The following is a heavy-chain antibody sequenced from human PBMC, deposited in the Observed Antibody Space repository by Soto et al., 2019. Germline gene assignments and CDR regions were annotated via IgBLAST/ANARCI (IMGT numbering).Heavy chain of an antibody. CDR2: IYYSGST. CDR1: GGSISSGGYY. Sequence: SETLSLTCTVSGGSISSGGYYWSWIRQHPGKGLEWIGYIYYSGSTYYNPSLKSRVTISVDTSKNQFSLKLGSVTDADTAVYYCARVVPYYYDSSGYQPGYFQHWGRGTLVTVSS. J-gene: IGHJ1*01. CDR3: ARVVPYYYDSSGYQPGYFQH. V-gene: IGHV4-31*03. D-gene: IGHD3-22*01.